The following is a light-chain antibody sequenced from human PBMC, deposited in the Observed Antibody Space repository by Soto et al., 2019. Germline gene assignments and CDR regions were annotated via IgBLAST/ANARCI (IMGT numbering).Light chain of an antibody. CDR3: MQSLELPRT. Sequence: DIVMTQTPISLSVTPGQPTSISCKSSQSLLHSDGKTYLSWYLQKPGQPPQLLISEVSNRFSGVPDRFSGSGSGTDFTLKISRVEAADVGVYYCMQSLELPRTFGQGTKVEIK. V-gene: IGKV2D-29*01. CDR2: EVS. CDR1: QSLLHSDGKTY. J-gene: IGKJ1*01.